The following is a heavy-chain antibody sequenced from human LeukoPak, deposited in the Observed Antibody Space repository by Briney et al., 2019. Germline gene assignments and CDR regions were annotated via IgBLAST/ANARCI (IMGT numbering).Heavy chain of an antibody. Sequence: SETLSLTCTVSGGSISDRTYYWGWIRQPPGEGLEWIGSIYYTGTTYYNPSLKNRVTISVDTSKNQFSLKMNSVTAADTAVYYCARDQGSYPYYFDYWGQGTLVTVSS. CDR2: IYYTGTT. D-gene: IGHD1-26*01. J-gene: IGHJ4*02. V-gene: IGHV4-39*07. CDR1: GGSISDRTYY. CDR3: ARDQGSYPYYFDY.